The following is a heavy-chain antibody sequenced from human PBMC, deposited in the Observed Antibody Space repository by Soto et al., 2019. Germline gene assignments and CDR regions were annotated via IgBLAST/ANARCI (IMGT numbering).Heavy chain of an antibody. CDR2: IWYDGSNK. CDR1: GFTFSSYG. CDR3: ARDVLLWFGGVSSYGMDV. Sequence: QVQLVESGGGVVQPGRSLRLSCAASGFTFSSYGMHWVRQAPGKGLEWVAVIWYDGSNKYYADSVKGRFTISRDNSKNTLYLQMNILRAEDTAVYYCARDVLLWFGGVSSYGMDVWGQGTTVTVSS. V-gene: IGHV3-33*01. D-gene: IGHD3-10*01. J-gene: IGHJ6*02.